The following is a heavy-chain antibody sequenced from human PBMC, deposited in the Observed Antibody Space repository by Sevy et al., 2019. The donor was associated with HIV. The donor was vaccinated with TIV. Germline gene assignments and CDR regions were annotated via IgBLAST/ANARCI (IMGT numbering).Heavy chain of an antibody. D-gene: IGHD3-22*01. V-gene: IGHV3-30*18. CDR1: GFTFSSYG. Sequence: GGSLRLSCAASGFTFSSYGMHWVRQAPGKGLEWVAVISYDGSNKYYADSVKGRFTISRDNSKNTLYLQMNSLGAEDTAVYYCAKSCRPPFDSSGPTTPYYYYGMDVWGQGTTVTVSS. J-gene: IGHJ6*02. CDR3: AKSCRPPFDSSGPTTPYYYYGMDV. CDR2: ISYDGSNK.